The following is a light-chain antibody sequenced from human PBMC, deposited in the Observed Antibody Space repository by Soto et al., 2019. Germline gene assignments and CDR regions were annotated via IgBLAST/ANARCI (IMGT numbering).Light chain of an antibody. Sequence: QSALTQPASVSGSPGQSITISCTGTISDFVVYNYVSWYQQHPGKAPKLMIYGVSNRPSGVSNRFSGSKSGNTASLTISGLQADDEADYYCSSHNISSALQVVGTGTKVTVL. CDR1: ISDFVVYNY. CDR3: SSHNISSALQV. V-gene: IGLV2-14*01. J-gene: IGLJ1*01. CDR2: GVS.